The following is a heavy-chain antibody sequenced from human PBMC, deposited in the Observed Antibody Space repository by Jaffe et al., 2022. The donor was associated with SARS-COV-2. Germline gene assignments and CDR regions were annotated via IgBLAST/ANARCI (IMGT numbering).Heavy chain of an antibody. CDR1: GFTFSSFG. CDR3: AREQKVVSDDEGNWFDP. CDR2: IWYDSSNK. J-gene: IGHJ5*02. V-gene: IGHV3-33*01. D-gene: IGHD2-2*01. Sequence: QVQLVESGGGVVQPGTSLRLSCAASGFTFSSFGMHWLRRAPGKGLEWVAVIWYDSSNKYYADSVKGRFTISRDNSKNMLYLQMNSLRAEDTAVYHCAREQKVVSDDEGNWFDPWGQGTLVTVTS.